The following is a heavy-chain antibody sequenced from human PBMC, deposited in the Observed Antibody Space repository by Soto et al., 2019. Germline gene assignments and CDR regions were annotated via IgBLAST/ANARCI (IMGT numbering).Heavy chain of an antibody. CDR2: IYYSGST. CDR3: AREHGSGSYPPLYYYGMDV. CDR1: GGSISSYY. V-gene: IGHV4-59*01. Sequence: SETLSLTCTVSGGSISSYYWSWIRQPPGKGLEWIGYIYYSGSTNYNPSLKSRVTISVDTSKNQFSLKLSSVTAADTAVYYCAREHGSGSYPPLYYYGMDVWGQGTTVTVSS. J-gene: IGHJ6*02. D-gene: IGHD3-10*01.